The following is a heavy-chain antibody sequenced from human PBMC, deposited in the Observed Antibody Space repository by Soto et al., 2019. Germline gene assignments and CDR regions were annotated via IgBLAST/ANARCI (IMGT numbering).Heavy chain of an antibody. CDR2: ISNSGNT. Sequence: PSETLSLTCTVSGGSISRYYWSWIRQSPGRGLEWIGYISNSGNTKYNPSLKSRVAISVDTSKDQFSLKLSSVTAADTAVYYCAKYDFFPGTHDAFDIWGQGTMVTVSS. J-gene: IGHJ3*02. D-gene: IGHD3-3*01. CDR1: GGSISRYY. CDR3: AKYDFFPGTHDAFDI. V-gene: IGHV4-59*08.